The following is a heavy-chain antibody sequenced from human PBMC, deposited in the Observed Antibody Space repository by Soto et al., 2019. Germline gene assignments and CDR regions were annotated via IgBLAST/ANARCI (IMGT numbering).Heavy chain of an antibody. D-gene: IGHD2-21*02. Sequence: QVQLMQSGAEVKKLGASVRVSCKASGDTFTNYYIHWVRQAPGQGLESMGTVNPSGGHTTYAQHFLGRVTMTRDTSTSTLYMELTSLTSDDTAVYYCARGGHVVVVTAALDYWGQGTLVTVSS. CDR1: GDTFTNYY. V-gene: IGHV1-46*01. J-gene: IGHJ4*02. CDR3: ARGGHVVVVTAALDY. CDR2: VNPSGGHT.